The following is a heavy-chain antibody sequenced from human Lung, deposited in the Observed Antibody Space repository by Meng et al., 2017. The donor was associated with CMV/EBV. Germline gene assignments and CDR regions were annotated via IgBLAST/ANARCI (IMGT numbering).Heavy chain of an antibody. CDR3: ARGSRPYYYGSGSPLAP. V-gene: IGHV3-11*01. J-gene: IGHJ5*02. Sequence: SCAASGFTFSDYYMTWIRQAPGKGLEWVSYISSSGRTIYYADSVKGRFTISRDDAKNSLFLQMNSLRADDTAVYSCARGSRPYYYGSGSPLAPWXQGTLVTVSS. CDR2: ISSSGRTI. D-gene: IGHD3-10*01. CDR1: GFTFSDYY.